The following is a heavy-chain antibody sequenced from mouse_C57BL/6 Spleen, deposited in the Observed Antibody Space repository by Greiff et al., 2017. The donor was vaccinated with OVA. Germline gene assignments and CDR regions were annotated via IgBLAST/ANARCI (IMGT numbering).Heavy chain of an antibody. Sequence: VQLQESGAELARPGASVKLSCKASGYTFTSYGISWVKQRTGQGLEWIGEIYPRSGNTYYNEKFKGKATLTADKSSSTAYMELRSLTSEDSAVYFCARGAGLWFAYWGQGTLVTVSA. CDR2: IYPRSGNT. J-gene: IGHJ3*01. CDR1: GYTFTSYG. CDR3: ARGAGLWFAY. D-gene: IGHD3-3*01. V-gene: IGHV1-81*01.